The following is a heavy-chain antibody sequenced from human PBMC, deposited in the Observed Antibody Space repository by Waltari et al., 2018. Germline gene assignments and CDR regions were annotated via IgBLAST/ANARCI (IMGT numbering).Heavy chain of an antibody. Sequence: EVQLVESGGGLIQPGGSLRLSCAASGFTVSSNYMSWVRQAPGKGLEWVSVICSGGSTYYADSVKGRFTISRDNSKNTLYLQMNSLRAEDTAVYYCARGGDSGYYPAYFDYWGQGTLVTVSS. CDR2: ICSGGST. CDR1: GFTVSSNY. V-gene: IGHV3-53*01. J-gene: IGHJ4*02. D-gene: IGHD3-22*01. CDR3: ARGGDSGYYPAYFDY.